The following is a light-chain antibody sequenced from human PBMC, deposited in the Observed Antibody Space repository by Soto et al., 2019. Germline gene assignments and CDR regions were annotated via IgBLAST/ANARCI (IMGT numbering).Light chain of an antibody. CDR1: QSVSSTY. J-gene: IGKJ1*01. Sequence: EIVLTQSPGTLSLSPGERATLSFRASQSVSSTYLAWYQQKPGQAPRLLIYGASSRATDIPDRFSGSGSGTDFPLTISRLEPEDFAVYYCQQYGSSPPWTFGQGTKVELK. V-gene: IGKV3-20*01. CDR2: GAS. CDR3: QQYGSSPPWT.